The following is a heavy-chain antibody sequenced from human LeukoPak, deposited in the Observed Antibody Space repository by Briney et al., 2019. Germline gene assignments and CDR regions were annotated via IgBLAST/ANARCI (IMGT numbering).Heavy chain of an antibody. D-gene: IGHD3-9*01. CDR3: ARNFDMKGFDP. CDR1: GYTFTGYY. Sequence: ASVKVSCKASGYTFTGYYMNWVRQAPGQGLEWMGWINSDSGFTKYAQKFQGRVTMTRDTSITTVYMDLTRLASDDTAVYYCARNFDMKGFDPWGQGTLVTVSS. J-gene: IGHJ5*02. CDR2: INSDSGFT. V-gene: IGHV1-2*02.